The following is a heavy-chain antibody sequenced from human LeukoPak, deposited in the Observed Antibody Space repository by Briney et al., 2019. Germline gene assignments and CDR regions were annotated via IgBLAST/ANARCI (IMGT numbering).Heavy chain of an antibody. CDR2: ISYDGSNT. J-gene: IGHJ4*02. CDR3: ARGGYYDSGTYYNGVY. CDR1: GFTFSSYA. V-gene: IGHV3-30*04. Sequence: PGMSLRLSCAASGFTFSSYAMHWVRQAPGKGLEWVAVISYDGSNTYCADSVKGRFTISRDNSKNTLYLQMNSLRAEDTAVYYCARGGYYDSGTYYNGVYWGQGTLVTVSS. D-gene: IGHD3-10*01.